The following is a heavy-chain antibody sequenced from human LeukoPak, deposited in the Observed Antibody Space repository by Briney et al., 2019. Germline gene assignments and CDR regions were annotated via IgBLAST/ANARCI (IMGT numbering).Heavy chain of an antibody. J-gene: IGHJ4*02. V-gene: IGHV4-59*01. CDR3: ARGASSSWYTGYDY. D-gene: IGHD6-13*01. CDR2: IYCTGST. CDR1: GRSISTYY. Sequence: SETLSLTCSVSGRSISTYYWTWIRQSPGKGLEWIGHIYCTGSTDYNSSLKSRVTISVDTSKNQFSLNLSSVTAADTAVYYCARGASSSWYTGYDYWGQGILVTVSS.